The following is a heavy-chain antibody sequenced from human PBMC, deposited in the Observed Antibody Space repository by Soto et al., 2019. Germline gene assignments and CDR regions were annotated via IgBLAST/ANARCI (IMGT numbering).Heavy chain of an antibody. J-gene: IGHJ3*02. CDR3: TRDLVGYDAFDI. CDR2: VNSDSGGT. CDR1: GYTFTDYY. D-gene: IGHD2-15*01. V-gene: IGHV1-2*02. Sequence: QVQLVQSGAEVKKPGASVKVSCKASGYTFTDYYIHWVRQAPGQGLEWMGRVNSDSGGTTYAQKFHGRVTMTRDTSISPVYMELSRLTSNDTAVYYCTRDLVGYDAFDIWGQGTLVAVSP.